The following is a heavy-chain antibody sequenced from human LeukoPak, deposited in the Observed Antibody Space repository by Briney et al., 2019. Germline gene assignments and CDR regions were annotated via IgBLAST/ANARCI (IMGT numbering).Heavy chain of an antibody. V-gene: IGHV1-18*04. D-gene: IGHD6-19*01. CDR3: ARHSGSGWQALGY. Sequence: EASVKVSCKASVYTFSNYGISWVRQAPGLGLEWMGWTSYNGNTSYAQKFQDRVTMTTDTSTTTAYMELRSLESDDTAVYYCARHSGSGWQALGYWGQGTLVTVSS. J-gene: IGHJ4*02. CDR2: TSYNGNT. CDR1: VYTFSNYG.